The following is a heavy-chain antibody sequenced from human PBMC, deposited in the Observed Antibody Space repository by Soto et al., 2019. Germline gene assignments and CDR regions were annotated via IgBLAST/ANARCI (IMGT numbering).Heavy chain of an antibody. Sequence: GGSLRLSCAVSGFPFSFYGFHWVRQSPGKGLEWLGVIVSDGSAIYHADSLEGRFFISRDNSKDIPYLQMNSLRVEDTAVYYCARDDAFDNENGFDMWGQGTMVTVSS. CDR2: IVSDGSAI. CDR1: GFPFSFYG. CDR3: ARDDAFDNENGFDM. V-gene: IGHV3-33*01. D-gene: IGHD3-3*02. J-gene: IGHJ3*02.